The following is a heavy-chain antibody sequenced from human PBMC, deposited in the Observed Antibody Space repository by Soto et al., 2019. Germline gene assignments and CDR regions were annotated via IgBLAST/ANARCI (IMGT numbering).Heavy chain of an antibody. CDR1: GYTFTRYS. J-gene: IGHJ4*02. D-gene: IGHD2-2*01. Sequence: ASVKVSCKASGYTFTRYSINWVRQAPGQGLEWMGWINAYNGNTDYAQKFQGRVTLTTDTSTSTAYMELRSLRSDDTAVYYCARDVVGYCSSASCPLDYWGQGTLVTVSS. V-gene: IGHV1-18*01. CDR3: ARDVVGYCSSASCPLDY. CDR2: INAYNGNT.